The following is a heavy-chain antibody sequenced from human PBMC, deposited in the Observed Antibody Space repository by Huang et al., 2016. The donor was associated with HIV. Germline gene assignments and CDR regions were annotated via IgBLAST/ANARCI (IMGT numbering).Heavy chain of an antibody. D-gene: IGHD1-7*01. V-gene: IGHV3-7*01. CDR1: TFTFGAYW. CDR2: IKQDESEK. CDR3: ATKTAAMDI. Sequence: VESGGRLVQPGGSIRLSCVGSTFTFGAYWMSWVRQSPGKVLEWVANIKQDESEKYYVESVKGRFNISRDNAKKVLFLEMNNVRVEDTATYYCATKTAAMDIWGQGTTVTVS. J-gene: IGHJ6*02.